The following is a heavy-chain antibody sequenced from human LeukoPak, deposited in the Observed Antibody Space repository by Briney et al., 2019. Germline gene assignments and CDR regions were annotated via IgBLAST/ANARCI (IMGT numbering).Heavy chain of an antibody. CDR2: ISGSGRTI. CDR1: GFTFSDYY. D-gene: IGHD3-10*01. V-gene: IGHV3-11*01. J-gene: IGHJ4*02. Sequence: GGSLRLSCAASGFTFSDYYMSWIRQAPGKGLEWVSYISGSGRTIYYADSVKGRFTISRDNAKNSLYLQMNSLRAEDTAVYYCAKGSGDWSYYGSVQAEGYFDYWGQGTLVTVSS. CDR3: AKGSGDWSYYGSVQAEGYFDY.